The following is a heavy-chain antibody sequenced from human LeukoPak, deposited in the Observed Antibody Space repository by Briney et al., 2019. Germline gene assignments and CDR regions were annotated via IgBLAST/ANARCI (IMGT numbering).Heavy chain of an antibody. J-gene: IGHJ4*02. V-gene: IGHV4-34*01. CDR3: ARVGVRGVIDY. CDR2: IYHSGST. D-gene: IGHD3-10*01. Sequence: SETLSLTCAVYGGSFSGYYWSWIRQPPGKGLEWIGSIYHSGSTYYNPSLKSRVTISVDTSKNQFSLKLSSVTAADTAVYYCARVGVRGVIDYWGQGTLVTVSS. CDR1: GGSFSGYY.